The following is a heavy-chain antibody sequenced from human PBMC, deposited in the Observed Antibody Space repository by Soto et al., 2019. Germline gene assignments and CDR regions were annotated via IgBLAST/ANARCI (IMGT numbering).Heavy chain of an antibody. CDR2: INTGNGNT. V-gene: IGHV1-3*04. Sequence: QVQLVQSGAEVKKPGASVKVSCKASGYTFTRYAMHWVRQAPGQELEWMGWINTGNGNTHYSQKFQGRVTFTRDASATTAYMELSSLTSEDTAVYYCARNVDYFDPWGQGTLVTVSS. CDR1: GYTFTRYA. CDR3: ARNVDYFDP. J-gene: IGHJ5*02. D-gene: IGHD4-17*01.